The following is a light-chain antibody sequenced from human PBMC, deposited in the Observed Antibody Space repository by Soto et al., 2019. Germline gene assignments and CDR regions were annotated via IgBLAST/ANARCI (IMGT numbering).Light chain of an antibody. Sequence: IVVTQSPGTLSLSPGEGATLSCRASQSVTSTYLAWYQQKPGQAPRLLIYGASSRATGIPDRFSGSGSGTDFTLTISRLEPEDFAVYYCQQYGSSRTFGQGTRLENK. V-gene: IGKV3-20*01. CDR3: QQYGSSRT. CDR2: GAS. J-gene: IGKJ5*01. CDR1: QSVTSTY.